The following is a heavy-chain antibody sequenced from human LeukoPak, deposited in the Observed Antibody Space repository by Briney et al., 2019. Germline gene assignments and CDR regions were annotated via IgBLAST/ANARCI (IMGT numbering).Heavy chain of an antibody. CDR3: AKDYCSSTSCHYYYYGMDV. D-gene: IGHD2-2*01. V-gene: IGHV3-23*01. Sequence: PGGSLRLSCAASGFTFSSYAMSWVRQAPGKGLEWVSAISGSGGSTYYADSVKGRFTISGDNSKNTLYLQMNSLRAEDTAVYYCAKDYCSSTSCHYYYYGMDVWGKGTTVTVSS. J-gene: IGHJ6*04. CDR1: GFTFSSYA. CDR2: ISGSGGST.